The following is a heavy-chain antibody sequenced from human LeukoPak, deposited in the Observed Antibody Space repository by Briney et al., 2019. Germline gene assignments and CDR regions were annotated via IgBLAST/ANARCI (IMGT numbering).Heavy chain of an antibody. V-gene: IGHV4-39*01. D-gene: IGHD6-13*01. CDR1: GGSISSSTYY. CDR2: LYNSAST. J-gene: IGHJ4*02. Sequence: SETLSLTCTVSGGSISSSTYYWGWIRQPPGKGLEWIGSLYNSASTHYNPSLKSRVTMAVDTSKNQFSLKLRSVTAADTAIYYCARNKTITAAGTFVYWGQGTLVTVSS. CDR3: ARNKTITAAGTFVY.